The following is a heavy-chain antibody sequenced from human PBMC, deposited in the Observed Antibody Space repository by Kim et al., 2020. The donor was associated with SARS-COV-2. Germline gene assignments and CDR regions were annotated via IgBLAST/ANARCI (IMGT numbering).Heavy chain of an antibody. V-gene: IGHV3-64*01. J-gene: IGHJ6*03. D-gene: IGHD2-2*02. CDR2: ISSNGGST. Sequence: GGSLRLSCAASGFTFSSYAMHWVRQAPGKGLEYVSAISSNGGSTYYANSVKGRFTISRDNSKNTLYLQMGSLRAEDMAVYYCARALLIGPVAISYYYMDVWGKGTTVTVSS. CDR1: GFTFSSYA. CDR3: ARALLIGPVAISYYYMDV.